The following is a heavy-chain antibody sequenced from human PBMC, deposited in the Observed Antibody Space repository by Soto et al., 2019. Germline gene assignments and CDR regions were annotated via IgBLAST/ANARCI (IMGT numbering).Heavy chain of an antibody. CDR3: AEGGRDRTSDYSFDS. CDR2: ISTYNENM. Sequence: ASVKVSCPVSGSTFTINGIGWVRQAPGQGLAWMGWISTYNENMDSAPQLQGRLTMTTDTSTTTAYMELTNLKFDDTALYYCAEGGRDRTSDYSFDSWGQGAPVTGSS. V-gene: IGHV1-18*04. CDR1: GSTFTING. D-gene: IGHD2-15*01. J-gene: IGHJ4*02.